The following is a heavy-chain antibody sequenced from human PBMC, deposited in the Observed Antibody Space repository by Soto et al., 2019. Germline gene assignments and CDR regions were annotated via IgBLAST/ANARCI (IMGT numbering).Heavy chain of an antibody. CDR3: ASGLVEYSSSWYDY. J-gene: IGHJ4*02. V-gene: IGHV3-74*01. CDR1: GFTFSNSL. CDR2: INSDGSST. D-gene: IGHD6-13*01. Sequence: GGSLRLSCGASGFTFSNSLMHWVRHAPGKGLVWVSRINSDGSSTSYADSVKGRFTISRDNAKNTLYLQMNSLRAEDTAVYYCASGLVEYSSSWYDYWGQGTLVTVSS.